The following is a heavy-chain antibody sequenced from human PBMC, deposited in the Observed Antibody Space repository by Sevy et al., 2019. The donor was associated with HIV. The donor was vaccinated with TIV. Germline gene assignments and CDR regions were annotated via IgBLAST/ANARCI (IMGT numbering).Heavy chain of an antibody. CDR3: ARVQGTTVVSQIVY. CDR1: GFTFSSYS. CDR2: ISSSSSYI. V-gene: IGHV3-21*01. Sequence: GGSLRLSCAASGFTFSSYSMNWVRQAPGKGLEWVSSISSSSSYIYYADSVKGRFTISRDNAKNSLYLQMNSLRAEDTAVYYCARVQGTTVVSQIVYWGQGTLVTVSS. D-gene: IGHD4-17*01. J-gene: IGHJ4*02.